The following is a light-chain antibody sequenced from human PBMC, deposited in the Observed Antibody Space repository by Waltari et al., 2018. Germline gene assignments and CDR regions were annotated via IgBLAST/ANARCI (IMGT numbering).Light chain of an antibody. CDR3: QQSFSS. Sequence: DFQMTQSPSSLSASVGDRVTITCRASQSTTTYLNWYQQRPGKAPKLLMYEASNLQSGVPSRFSGSGSGTDFTLTISSLQPEDFATYYCQQSFSSFGPGTKVDIK. J-gene: IGKJ3*01. CDR1: QSTTTY. CDR2: EAS. V-gene: IGKV1-39*01.